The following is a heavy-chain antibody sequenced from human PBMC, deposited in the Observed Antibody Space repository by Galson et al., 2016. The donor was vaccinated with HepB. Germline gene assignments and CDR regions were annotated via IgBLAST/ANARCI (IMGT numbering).Heavy chain of an antibody. Sequence: SLRLSCAASGFSFSTFWMSWVRQAPGKGLEWLANIKQDGSEKHYVDSVKGRITISRDNAKNSLFLQMNSLRADDTAVYYCASSGWRPIDYWGQGTLVTVSS. CDR3: ASSGWRPIDY. J-gene: IGHJ4*02. CDR2: IKQDGSEK. D-gene: IGHD6-19*01. V-gene: IGHV3-7*01. CDR1: GFSFSTFW.